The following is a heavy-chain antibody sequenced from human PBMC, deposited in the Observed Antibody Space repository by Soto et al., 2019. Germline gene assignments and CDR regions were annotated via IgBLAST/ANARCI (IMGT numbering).Heavy chain of an antibody. D-gene: IGHD3-22*01. J-gene: IGHJ4*02. CDR3: ARQIYDSDSGPNFQYYFDS. CDR1: GYSFAGYW. CDR2: IDPSDSQT. V-gene: IGHV5-10-1*03. Sequence: EVQLEQSGAEVKKPGESLTISCKGSGYSFAGYWITWVRQMPGKGLEWMGRIDPSDSQTYYSQSFRGHVTISAAKSITTVFLQWSSLRASDTAMYYCARQIYDSDSGPNFQYYFDSWGQGTLVTVSS.